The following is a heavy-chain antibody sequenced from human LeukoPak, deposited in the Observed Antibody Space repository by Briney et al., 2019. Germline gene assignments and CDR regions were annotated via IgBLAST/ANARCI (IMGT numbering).Heavy chain of an antibody. J-gene: IGHJ4*02. D-gene: IGHD4/OR15-4a*01. CDR3: ARISGGCQVLPFDY. Sequence: GGSLRLSCAASGFTFSSYWMSWVRQAPGKGLEWVANIKQDGSEKYYVDSVKGRFTISRDNAKNSLYLQMNSLRAEDTAVYYCARISGGCQVLPFDYWGQGTLVTVSS. CDR1: GFTFSSYW. V-gene: IGHV3-7*01. CDR2: IKQDGSEK.